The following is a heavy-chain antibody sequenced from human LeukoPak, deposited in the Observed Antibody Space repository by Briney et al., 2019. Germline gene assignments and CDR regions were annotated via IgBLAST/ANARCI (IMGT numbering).Heavy chain of an antibody. Sequence: RTGGSLRLSCAASGFTFSNYAMSWVRQAPGKGLEWVSAIGHSGYTTYYAGSVKGRFTISRDNSKNTLYLQMNSLRAEDTAVYYCAKAPPPYCSGGSCFNAFDVWGQGTMVTVSS. CDR3: AKAPPPYCSGGSCFNAFDV. J-gene: IGHJ3*01. CDR1: GFTFSNYA. V-gene: IGHV3-23*01. D-gene: IGHD2-15*01. CDR2: IGHSGYTT.